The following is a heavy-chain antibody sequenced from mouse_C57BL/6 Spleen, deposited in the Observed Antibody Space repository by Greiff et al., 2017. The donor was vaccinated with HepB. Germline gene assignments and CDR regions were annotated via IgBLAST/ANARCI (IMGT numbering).Heavy chain of an antibody. V-gene: IGHV5-17*01. Sequence: VKLVESGGGLVKPGGSLKLSCAASGFTFSDYGMHWVRQAPEKGLEWVAYISSGSSTIYYADTVKGRFTISRDNAKNTLFLQMTSLRSEDTAMYYCASGSSYYFDYWGQGTTLTVSS. D-gene: IGHD1-1*01. J-gene: IGHJ2*01. CDR2: ISSGSSTI. CDR3: ASGSSYYFDY. CDR1: GFTFSDYG.